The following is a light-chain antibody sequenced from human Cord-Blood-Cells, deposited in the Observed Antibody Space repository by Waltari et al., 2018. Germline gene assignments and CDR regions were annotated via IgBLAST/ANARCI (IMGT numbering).Light chain of an antibody. CDR2: DVS. Sequence: QSALTQPASVSGSPGPSLTISCTGTSSYVGGYNYVSWYQQHPGKAPKLMIYDVSNRPSGVSNRFSGSKSGNTASLTISGLQAEDEADYYCSSYTSSSTRVFGGGTKLTVL. CDR1: SSYVGGYNY. V-gene: IGLV2-14*01. J-gene: IGLJ2*01. CDR3: SSYTSSSTRV.